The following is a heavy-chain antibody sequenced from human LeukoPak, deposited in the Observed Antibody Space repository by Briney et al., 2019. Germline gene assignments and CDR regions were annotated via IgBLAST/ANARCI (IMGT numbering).Heavy chain of an antibody. CDR2: ISGNGVST. CDR1: GFTLSNYA. V-gene: IGHV3-23*01. CDR3: ATQNFDY. J-gene: IGHJ4*02. Sequence: PGGSLRLSCAASGFTLSNYAMSWVRQAPGKGLEWVSTISGNGVSTYYADSVKGRFTLSRDNSKNTLYLQMNSLRAEDTASYYCATQNFDYWGQGTLVTVSS.